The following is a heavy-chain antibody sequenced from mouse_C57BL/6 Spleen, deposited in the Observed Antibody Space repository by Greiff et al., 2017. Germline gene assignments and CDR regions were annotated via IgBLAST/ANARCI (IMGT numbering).Heavy chain of an antibody. CDR1: GYTFTDYN. J-gene: IGHJ3*01. CDR2: INPNNGGT. Sequence: EVQLQQSGPELVKPGASVKIPCKASGYTFTDYNMDWVKQSHGKSLEWIGDINPNNGGTIYNQKFKGKATLTVDKSSSTAYMELRSLTSEDTAVYYCARTGGSSYEGFAYWGQGTLVTVSA. CDR3: ARTGGSSYEGFAY. V-gene: IGHV1-18*01. D-gene: IGHD1-1*01.